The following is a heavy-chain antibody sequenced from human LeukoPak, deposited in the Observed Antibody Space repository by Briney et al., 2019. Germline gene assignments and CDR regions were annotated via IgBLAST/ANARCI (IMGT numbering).Heavy chain of an antibody. CDR3: AKDIRSVGATPAFDI. J-gene: IGHJ3*02. Sequence: SGGSLRLSCAASGFTFDDYAMHWVRRAPGKGLEWVSGISWNSGSIGYADSVKGRFTISRDNAKNSLYLQMNSLRAEDTALYYCAKDIRSVGATPAFDIWGQGTMVTVSS. D-gene: IGHD1-26*01. V-gene: IGHV3-9*01. CDR1: GFTFDDYA. CDR2: ISWNSGSI.